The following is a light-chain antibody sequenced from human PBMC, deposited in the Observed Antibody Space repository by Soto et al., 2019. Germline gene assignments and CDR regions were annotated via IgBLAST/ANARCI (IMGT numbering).Light chain of an antibody. J-gene: IGKJ5*01. CDR1: QDISSY. CDR3: QQYNSYSVT. V-gene: IGKV1-5*01. Sequence: DIQMTQSPSTLSVSVGDRFTITCRASQDISSYLAWYQQKPGKAPKLLIYDASTLQSGVPSRFSGSGSGTEFTLTISSLQPDDFATYYCQQYNSYSVTFGQGTRLEIK. CDR2: DAS.